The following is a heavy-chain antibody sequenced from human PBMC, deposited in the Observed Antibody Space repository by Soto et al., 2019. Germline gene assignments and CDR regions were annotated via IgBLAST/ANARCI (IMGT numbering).Heavy chain of an antibody. CDR2: IDPSDSYT. CDR1: GYSFTSHW. J-gene: IGHJ4*02. D-gene: IGHD3-9*01. V-gene: IGHV5-10-1*01. CDR3: ARGLRYFDPYYFDY. Sequence: GESLKISCKGSGYSFTSHWISWVRQMPGKGLEWMGRIDPSDSYTNYSPSFQGHVTISADRSITTAFLQWSSLKASDTAMYYCARGLRYFDPYYFDYWGQGTLVTVSS.